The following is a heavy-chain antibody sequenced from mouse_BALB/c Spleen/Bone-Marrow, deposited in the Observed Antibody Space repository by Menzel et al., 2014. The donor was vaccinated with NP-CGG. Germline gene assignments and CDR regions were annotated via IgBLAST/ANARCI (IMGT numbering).Heavy chain of an antibody. CDR1: GFTFSSYA. CDR2: ISSGSST. Sequence: EVQGVESGGGLVKPGGSLKLSCAASGFTFSSYATSWVRQTPEKRLEWVASISSGSSTYYPDSVKGRFTISRDNARNILYLQMSSLRSEDTAMYYCARGRTRGYTMDYWGQGTSVTVSS. J-gene: IGHJ4*01. V-gene: IGHV5-6-5*01. CDR3: ARGRTRGYTMDY.